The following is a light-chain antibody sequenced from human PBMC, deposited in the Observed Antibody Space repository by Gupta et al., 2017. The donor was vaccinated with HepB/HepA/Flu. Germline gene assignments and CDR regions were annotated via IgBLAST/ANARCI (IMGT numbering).Light chain of an antibody. Sequence: ETVMTQSPATLSVSPGERATLSCRASQNINSNLAWYQQKPGQAPRLLINGVSTRATGIPARFSGSGSGTEFTLTSGSLQSEDFAVYYGQQSDNWPTWTFGPGSKVEIE. V-gene: IGKV3-15*01. CDR2: GVS. CDR1: QNINSN. CDR3: QQSDNWPTWT. J-gene: IGKJ1*01.